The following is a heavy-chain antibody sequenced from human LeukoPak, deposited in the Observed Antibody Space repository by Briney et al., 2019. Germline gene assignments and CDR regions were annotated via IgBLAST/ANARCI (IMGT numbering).Heavy chain of an antibody. CDR3: ARGPLAAAEGTTDFDY. V-gene: IGHV1-8*01. Sequence: ASVKVSCNASGYTFTSYDINWVRQATGQGLEWMGWMNPNSGNTGYAQKFQGRVTMTRNTSISTAYMELSSLRSEDTAVYYCARGPLAAAEGTTDFDYWGQGTLVTVSS. D-gene: IGHD6-13*01. CDR2: MNPNSGNT. CDR1: GYTFTSYD. J-gene: IGHJ4*02.